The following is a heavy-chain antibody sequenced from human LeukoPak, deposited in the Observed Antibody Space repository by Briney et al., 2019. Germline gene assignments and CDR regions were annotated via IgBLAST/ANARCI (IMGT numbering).Heavy chain of an antibody. Sequence: PGGSLRLSSAASGFTFSSYWMSWVRQAPGKGLEWVANIKQDGSEKYYVDSVKGRFTISRDNAKNSLYLQMNSLRAEDTAVYYCARSYSSNWAVVYYYYYYMDVWGKGTTVTVSS. V-gene: IGHV3-7*01. CDR3: ARSYSSNWAVVYYYYYYMDV. CDR2: IKQDGSEK. CDR1: GFTFSSYW. J-gene: IGHJ6*03. D-gene: IGHD6-13*01.